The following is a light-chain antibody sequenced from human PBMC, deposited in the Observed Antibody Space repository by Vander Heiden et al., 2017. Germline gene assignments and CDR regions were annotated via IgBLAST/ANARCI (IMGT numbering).Light chain of an antibody. V-gene: IGKV1D-16*01. CDR2: DAS. Sequence: DIQMTQSPSSLSASVGDRVTITCRASQAISNSLAWHQQKPGKAPKSLIYDASSLQSGVPSRFSGSGSGTEFTLTISSLQPEDFATYYCQQYKSHPLTFGGGTKVEIK. CDR1: QAISNS. J-gene: IGKJ4*01. CDR3: QQYKSHPLT.